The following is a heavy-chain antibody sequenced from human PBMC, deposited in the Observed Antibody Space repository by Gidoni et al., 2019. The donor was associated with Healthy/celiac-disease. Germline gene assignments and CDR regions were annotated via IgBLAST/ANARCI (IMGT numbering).Heavy chain of an antibody. Sequence: QVQLQQWGAGLLKPSETLSLTCAVYGGSFSGYYWSWIRQPPGKGLEWIGEINHSGSTNYNPSLKSRVTISVDTSKNQFSLKLSSVTAADTAVYYCARAHMGSGSYSGRKKGAFDIWGQGTMVTVSS. J-gene: IGHJ3*02. D-gene: IGHD3-10*01. CDR3: ARAHMGSGSYSGRKKGAFDI. CDR2: INHSGST. V-gene: IGHV4-34*01. CDR1: GGSFSGYY.